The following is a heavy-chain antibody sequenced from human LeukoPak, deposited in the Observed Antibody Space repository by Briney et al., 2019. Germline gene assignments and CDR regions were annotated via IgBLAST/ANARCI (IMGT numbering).Heavy chain of an antibody. CDR1: GGSISSYY. CDR2: IYYSGST. Sequence: SETLSLTCTVSGGSISSYYWSWIRQPPGKGLEWIGYIYYSGSTNYNPSLKSRVTISVDTSKNQFSLKLSSVTAADTAVYYCARASSGYSQFDWGQGTLVTVSS. CDR3: ARASSGYSQFD. J-gene: IGHJ4*02. D-gene: IGHD6-25*01. V-gene: IGHV4-59*01.